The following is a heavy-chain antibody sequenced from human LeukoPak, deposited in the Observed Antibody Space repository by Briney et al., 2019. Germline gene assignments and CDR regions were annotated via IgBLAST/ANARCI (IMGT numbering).Heavy chain of an antibody. CDR3: ARVGVATIYDYYYMDV. Sequence: GGSLRLSCAASGFTFSSYGMSWVRQAPGKGLEWVSAISGSGGSTNYADSVKGRFTISRDNSKNTLYLQMNSLRAEDTAVYYCARVGVATIYDYYYMDVWGKGTTVTISS. D-gene: IGHD5-12*01. CDR1: GFTFSSYG. CDR2: ISGSGGST. J-gene: IGHJ6*03. V-gene: IGHV3-23*01.